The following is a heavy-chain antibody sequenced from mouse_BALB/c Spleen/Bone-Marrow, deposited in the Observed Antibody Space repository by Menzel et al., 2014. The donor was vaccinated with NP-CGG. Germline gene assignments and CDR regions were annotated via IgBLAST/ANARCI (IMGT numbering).Heavy chain of an antibody. V-gene: IGHV4-1*02. CDR1: GFDFSRYW. J-gene: IGHJ3*01. D-gene: IGHD1-2*01. Sequence: EVKLVESGGGLVQPGGSLKLSCAASGFDFSRYWMSWVRQAPGKGLEWIGEINPGSSTINYTPSLKDKFIISRDNAKNTLYLQMSKVRSEDTALYYCASLHYYGFFAYWGQGTLVTVSA. CDR2: INPGSSTI. CDR3: ASLHYYGFFAY.